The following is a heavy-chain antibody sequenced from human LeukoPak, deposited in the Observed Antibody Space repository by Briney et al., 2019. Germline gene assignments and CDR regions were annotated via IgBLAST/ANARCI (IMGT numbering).Heavy chain of an antibody. CDR2: ITHRGST. D-gene: IGHD5-12*01. J-gene: IGHJ5*02. CDR1: GGSFSGYY. CDR3: ARYDIVATNWFDP. Sequence: SETLSLTCAVSGGSFSGYYWSWIRQPPGTGLEWIGEITHRGSTNYNPSLKSRVTISVDTSKNQFSLKLNSVTAADTAVYYCARYDIVATNWFDPWGQGTLVTVSS. V-gene: IGHV4-34*01.